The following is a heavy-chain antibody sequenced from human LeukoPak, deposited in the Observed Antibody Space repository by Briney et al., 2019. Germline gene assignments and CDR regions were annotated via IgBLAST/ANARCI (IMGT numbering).Heavy chain of an antibody. D-gene: IGHD3-10*01. V-gene: IGHV3-33*01. CDR1: GFTFSSYG. J-gene: IGHJ4*02. CDR2: IWYDGSNK. Sequence: PGRSLRLSCAASGFTFSSYGMHWVRQAPGKGLEWVAVIWYDGSNKNYADSVKGRFTISRDNSKNTLYLQMNSLRAEDTAVYYCARGYGGSGSYYPPFGYWGQGTLVTVSS. CDR3: ARGYGGSGSYYPPFGY.